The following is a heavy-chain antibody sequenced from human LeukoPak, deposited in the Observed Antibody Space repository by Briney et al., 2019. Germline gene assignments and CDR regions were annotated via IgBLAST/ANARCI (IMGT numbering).Heavy chain of an antibody. V-gene: IGHV4-4*07. CDR2: IYSSGGT. J-gene: IGHJ3*02. CDR1: GGSMNNYY. CDR3: ARENWMVLQYVSPTDAFDI. Sequence: SETLSLTCTVSGGSMNNYYWSWIRQPAGKGLEWIGRIYSSGGTDYNPSLKSRVTMSVDTSKNQFSMKLNSVTAADTAVYYCARENWMVLQYVSPTDAFDIWGQGTMVTVSS. D-gene: IGHD3-10*01.